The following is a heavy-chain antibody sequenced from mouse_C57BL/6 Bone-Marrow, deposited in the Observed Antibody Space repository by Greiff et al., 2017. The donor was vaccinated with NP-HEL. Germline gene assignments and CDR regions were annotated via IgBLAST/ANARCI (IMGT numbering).Heavy chain of an antibody. J-gene: IGHJ3*01. CDR2: ISSGSSTI. D-gene: IGHD3-3*01. V-gene: IGHV5-17*01. CDR3: ASEGRGFAY. Sequence: VQLKESGGGLVKPGGSLKLSCAASGFTFSDYGMHWVRQAPEKGLEWVAYISSGSSTIYYADTVKGRFTISRDNAKNTLFLQMTSLRSEDTAMYYCASEGRGFAYWGQGTLVTVSA. CDR1: GFTFSDYG.